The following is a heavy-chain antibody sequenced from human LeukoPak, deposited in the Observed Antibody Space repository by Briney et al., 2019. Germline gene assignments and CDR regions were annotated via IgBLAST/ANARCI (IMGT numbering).Heavy chain of an antibody. CDR1: GFTFSSYA. V-gene: IGHV3-30-3*01. CDR2: ISYDGSNK. J-gene: IGHJ6*02. D-gene: IGHD3-22*01. Sequence: GGSLRLSCAASGFTFSSYAMHWVRQAPGKGLEWVAVISYDGSNKYYADSVKGRFTISRDNSKNTLYLQMNSLRAEDTAVYYCARDSDPDYYDSSGYSVYYYYGMDVWGQGTTVTVSS. CDR3: ARDSDPDYYDSSGYSVYYYYGMDV.